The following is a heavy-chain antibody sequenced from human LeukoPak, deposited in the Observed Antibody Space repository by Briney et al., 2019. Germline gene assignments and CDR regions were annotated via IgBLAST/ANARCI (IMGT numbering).Heavy chain of an antibody. V-gene: IGHV4-59*12. CDR1: GGSISGYY. Sequence: PSETLSLTCSVSGGSISGYYWSWIRQPPGKGLEWIAYIYYSGSTNYNPSLKSRVTISVDTSKNQFSLKLNSLTAADTAVYYCARDPRDIAVAGNFDYWGQGTLVTVSS. J-gene: IGHJ4*02. CDR3: ARDPRDIAVAGNFDY. D-gene: IGHD6-19*01. CDR2: IYYSGST.